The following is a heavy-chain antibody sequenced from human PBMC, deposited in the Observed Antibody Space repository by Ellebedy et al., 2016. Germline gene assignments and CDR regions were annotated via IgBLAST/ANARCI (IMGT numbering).Heavy chain of an antibody. CDR3: AKRAYGSGSFHV. V-gene: IGHV4-59*01. Sequence: SETLSLTCSVSGGSITGYYLSWLRQPPGKGLEWIGYIYYSGRTNYNPSLKSRVTFSVDTSMNQFSLKLSSVIAADTAVYYCAKRAYGSGSFHVWGQGTVVTVSS. CDR1: GGSITGYY. D-gene: IGHD3-10*01. J-gene: IGHJ3*01. CDR2: IYYSGRT.